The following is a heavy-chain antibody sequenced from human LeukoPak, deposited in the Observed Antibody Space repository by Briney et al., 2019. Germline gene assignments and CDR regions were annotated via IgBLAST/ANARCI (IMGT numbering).Heavy chain of an antibody. J-gene: IGHJ4*02. D-gene: IGHD4-17*01. V-gene: IGHV3-74*01. CDR1: GFTFSRYW. Sequence: GGSLRLSCAASGFTFSRYWMHWVRQAPGKGPAWVSRINGDGSSTTYADSVKGRFTISRDNAKNTLYLQMNSLRAEDTAVYYCARDQLGDGDYLFDSWGQEILVTVSS. CDR2: INGDGSST. CDR3: ARDQLGDGDYLFDS.